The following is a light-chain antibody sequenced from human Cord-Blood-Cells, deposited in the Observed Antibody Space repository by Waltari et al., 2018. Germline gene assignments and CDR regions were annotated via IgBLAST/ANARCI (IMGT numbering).Light chain of an antibody. Sequence: EIVLTQSPATLSLSPGERATLSCRGSQGVSSYLDWYQQKPSQTPRLLIYDASNRATGIPARFSGSGSGTDFTLTISSREPEDFAVYYCQQRSNWPLTFGGGTKVEIK. J-gene: IGKJ4*01. CDR1: QGVSSY. CDR2: DAS. CDR3: QQRSNWPLT. V-gene: IGKV3-11*01.